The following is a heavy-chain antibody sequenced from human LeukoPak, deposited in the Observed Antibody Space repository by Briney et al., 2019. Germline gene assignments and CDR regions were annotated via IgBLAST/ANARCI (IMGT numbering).Heavy chain of an antibody. Sequence: ASVKVSCKASKYTFTSYFMHWVRQAPGQGLEWMGIINPSGGTHTTYAQTFQGRATMNRDTTTTTVYMELSSLRSEDTAVYYCARERSGLDYWGQGTLVTVSA. CDR2: INPSGGTHT. V-gene: IGHV1-46*01. CDR3: ARERSGLDY. CDR1: KYTFTSYF. D-gene: IGHD1-26*01. J-gene: IGHJ4*02.